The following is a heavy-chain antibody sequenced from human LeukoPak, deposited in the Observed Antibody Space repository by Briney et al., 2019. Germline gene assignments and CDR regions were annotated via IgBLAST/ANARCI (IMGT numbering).Heavy chain of an antibody. V-gene: IGHV3-30*18. CDR1: GFTFSSYG. CDR2: ISYDGSNK. CDR3: AKIYGSGSYAFDI. D-gene: IGHD3-10*01. Sequence: GRSLRLSCAASGFTFSSYGMHWARQAPGKGLEWVAVISYDGSNKYYADSVKGRFTISRDNSKNTLYLQMNSPRAEDTAVYYCAKIYGSGSYAFDIWGQGTMVTVSS. J-gene: IGHJ3*02.